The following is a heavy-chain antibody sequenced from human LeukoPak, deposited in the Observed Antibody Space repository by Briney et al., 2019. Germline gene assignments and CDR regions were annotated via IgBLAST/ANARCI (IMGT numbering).Heavy chain of an antibody. V-gene: IGHV3-48*03. J-gene: IGHJ6*04. Sequence: GRSLRLSCAASGFTFSNYAMHWVRQAPGKGLEWVSYISSSGSTIYYADSVKGRFTISRNNAKNSLYLQMNSLRAEDTAVYYCAELGITMIGGVWGKGTTVTISS. D-gene: IGHD3-10*02. CDR3: AELGITMIGGV. CDR2: ISSSGSTI. CDR1: GFTFSNYA.